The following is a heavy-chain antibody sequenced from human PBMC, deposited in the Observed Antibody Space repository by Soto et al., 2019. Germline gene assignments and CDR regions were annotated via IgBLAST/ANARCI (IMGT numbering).Heavy chain of an antibody. CDR1: GGSISSGDYY. D-gene: IGHD3-16*01. J-gene: IGHJ5*02. V-gene: IGHV4-30-4*01. CDR2: IHYSGGT. CDR3: ARGGKWFDP. Sequence: QVQLQESGPGLVKPSQTLSLTCTVSGGSISSGDYYWSWIRQPPGQGLEWIAYIHYSGGTYYNPSLKSRVTISVDTSQHQISLKLSSVTAADTAVYYCARGGKWFDPWGQGTLVTVSS.